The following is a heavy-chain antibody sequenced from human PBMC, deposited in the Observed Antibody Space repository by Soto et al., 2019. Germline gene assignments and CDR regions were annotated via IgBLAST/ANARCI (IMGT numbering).Heavy chain of an antibody. CDR1: GFTFSSYS. CDR3: ARANLGYCSSTSCHPDY. V-gene: IGHV3-21*01. J-gene: IGHJ4*02. Sequence: PGGSLRLSCAASGFTFSSYSMNWVRQAPGKGLEWVSSISSSSSYIYYADSVKGRFTISRDNAKNSLYLQMNSLRAEDTAVYYCARANLGYCSSTSCHPDYWGQGTLVTVSS. CDR2: ISSSSSYI. D-gene: IGHD2-2*01.